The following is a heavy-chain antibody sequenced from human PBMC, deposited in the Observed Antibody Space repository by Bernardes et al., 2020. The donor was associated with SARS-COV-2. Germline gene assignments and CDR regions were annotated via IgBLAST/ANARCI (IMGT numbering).Heavy chain of an antibody. Sequence: GGSLRLSCAISGFAVSDNFMTWVRQAPGKGLEWLYILYNNGRTYYADSVKGRFTISRDDSRNTLYLQMNDLNAGDTAKYYCARVRYYYGSGSPSRYFDKWGQGTLVTISS. J-gene: IGHJ4*02. CDR3: ARVRYYYGSGSPSRYFDK. CDR1: GFAVSDNF. V-gene: IGHV3-53*01. CDR2: LYNNGRT. D-gene: IGHD3-10*01.